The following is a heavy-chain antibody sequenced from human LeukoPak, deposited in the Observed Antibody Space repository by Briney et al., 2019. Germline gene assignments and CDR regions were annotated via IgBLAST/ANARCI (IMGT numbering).Heavy chain of an antibody. D-gene: IGHD3-9*01. CDR1: GFTFSSYS. CDR3: ARPYYDILTGYYMPPFDY. CDR2: ISSSSSYI. V-gene: IGHV3-21*01. J-gene: IGHJ4*02. Sequence: PGGSLRLSCAASGFTFSSYSMNWVRQAPGKGLEWVSSISSSSSYIYYADSVKGRFTISRDNAKNSLHLQMNSLRAEDTAVYYCARPYYDILTGYYMPPFDYWGQGTLVTVSS.